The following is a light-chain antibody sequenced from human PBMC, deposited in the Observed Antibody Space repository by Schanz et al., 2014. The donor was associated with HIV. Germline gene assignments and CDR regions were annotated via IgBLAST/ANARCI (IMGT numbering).Light chain of an antibody. V-gene: IGLV2-8*01. J-gene: IGLJ1*01. CDR2: EVN. Sequence: QSALTQPPSASGSPGQSVTISCTGTSRDIGSYNFVSWYQHHPAEPPKLIIYEVNKRPSGVPNRFSGSKSGNTASLTVSGLQADDEADYYCVTWDDSLNVLDVFGTGTKLTVL. CDR1: SRDIGSYNF. CDR3: VTWDDSLNVLDV.